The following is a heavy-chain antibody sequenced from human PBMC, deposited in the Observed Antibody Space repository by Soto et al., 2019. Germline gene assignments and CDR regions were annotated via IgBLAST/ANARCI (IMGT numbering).Heavy chain of an antibody. CDR3: ARGIKGPYDWLLTPFDD. CDR2: IFYSGST. J-gene: IGHJ4*02. V-gene: IGHV4-39*01. CDR1: GGSISSSSHY. Sequence: SETLSLTCSVSGGSISSSSHYWGWIRQPPGKGLEWIGNIFYSGSTYYNPPLKSRVTISVDTSKNQFSLKLSSVTAADTAVYYCARGIKGPYDWLLTPFDDWGQGTLVTVAS. D-gene: IGHD3-9*01.